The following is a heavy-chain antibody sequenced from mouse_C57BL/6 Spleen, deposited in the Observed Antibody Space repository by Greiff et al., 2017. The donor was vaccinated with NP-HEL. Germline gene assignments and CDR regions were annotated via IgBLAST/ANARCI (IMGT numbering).Heavy chain of an antibody. CDR3: ARPEFITTVVGAY. V-gene: IGHV5-17*01. Sequence: EVQVVESGGGLVKPGGSLKLSCAASGFTFSDYGMHWVRQAPEKGLEWVAYISSGSSTIYYADTVKGRFTISRDNAKNTLFLQMASLRSEDTAMYYCARPEFITTVVGAYWGQGTLVTVSA. J-gene: IGHJ3*01. CDR2: ISSGSSTI. D-gene: IGHD1-1*01. CDR1: GFTFSDYG.